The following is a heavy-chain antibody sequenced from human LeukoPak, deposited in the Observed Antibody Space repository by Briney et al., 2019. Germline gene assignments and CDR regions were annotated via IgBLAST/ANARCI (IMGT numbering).Heavy chain of an antibody. CDR3: ARDRGDSSGWYWYYYGMDV. J-gene: IGHJ6*02. D-gene: IGHD6-13*01. Sequence: SETLSLTCAVYGTSFSGSYWSWIRQPPGKGLEWIGYIYYSGSTNYNPSLKSRVTISVDTSKNQFSLKLSSVTAADTAVYYCARDRGDSSGWYWYYYGMDVWGQGTTVTVSS. V-gene: IGHV4-59*01. CDR1: GTSFSGSY. CDR2: IYYSGST.